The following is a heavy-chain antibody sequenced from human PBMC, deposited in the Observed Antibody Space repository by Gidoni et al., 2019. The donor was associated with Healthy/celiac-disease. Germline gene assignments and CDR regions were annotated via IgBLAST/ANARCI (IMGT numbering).Heavy chain of an antibody. CDR2: INPSGGST. CDR1: GYTFPSYY. V-gene: IGHV1-46*03. CDR3: ARGMDVVVVAATPDLDY. J-gene: IGHJ4*02. D-gene: IGHD2-15*01. Sequence: QVQLVQSGAEVKKPGASVKVSCTASGYTFPSYYMHWVRQAPGQGLEWMGIINPSGGSTSYAQKFQGRVTMTRDTSTSTVYMELSSLRSEDTAVYYCARGMDVVVVAATPDLDYWGQGTLVTVSS.